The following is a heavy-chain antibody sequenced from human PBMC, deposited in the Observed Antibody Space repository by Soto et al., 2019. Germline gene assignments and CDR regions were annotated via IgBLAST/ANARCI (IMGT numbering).Heavy chain of an antibody. D-gene: IGHD3-10*01. CDR3: ARAGSYNYYYYYYMDV. CDR2: ISSSSSYI. Sequence: GGSLRLSCAASGFTFSSYSMNWVRQAPGKGLEWVSSISSSSSYIYYADSVKGRFTISRDNAKNSLYLQMNSLRAEDTAVYYCARAGSYNYYYYYYMDVWGKGTTVTVSS. V-gene: IGHV3-21*01. J-gene: IGHJ6*03. CDR1: GFTFSSYS.